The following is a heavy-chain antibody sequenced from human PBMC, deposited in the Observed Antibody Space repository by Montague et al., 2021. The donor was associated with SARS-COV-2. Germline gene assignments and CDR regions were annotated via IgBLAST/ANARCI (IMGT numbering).Heavy chain of an antibody. Sequence: FLRLSCAASGFTFSSYVMHWVRQAPGKGLEWVAVISYDGTNEYYADSVKGRFTISRDNSKNTLYLQMNSLRAEDTAVYYCAREGITAAGKDFDYWGQGTLVTVSS. D-gene: IGHD6-13*01. J-gene: IGHJ4*02. V-gene: IGHV3-30*04. CDR3: AREGITAAGKDFDY. CDR1: GFTFSSYV. CDR2: ISYDGTNE.